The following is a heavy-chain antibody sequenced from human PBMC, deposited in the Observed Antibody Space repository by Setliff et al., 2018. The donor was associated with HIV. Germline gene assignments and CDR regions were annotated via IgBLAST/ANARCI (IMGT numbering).Heavy chain of an antibody. CDR1: GFTFDRFW. D-gene: IGHD6-19*01. Sequence: GGSLRLSCAASGFTFDRFWMHWVRQAPGKGLVWVSRVNRDGSSTIYYADSVKGRFTISRDNAKNSLYLQMNSLRSDDTAVYYCARLGSGWSDSYYYAMDVWGQGTTVTVSS. V-gene: IGHV3-48*04. CDR2: VNRDGSSTI. CDR3: ARLGSGWSDSYYYAMDV. J-gene: IGHJ6*02.